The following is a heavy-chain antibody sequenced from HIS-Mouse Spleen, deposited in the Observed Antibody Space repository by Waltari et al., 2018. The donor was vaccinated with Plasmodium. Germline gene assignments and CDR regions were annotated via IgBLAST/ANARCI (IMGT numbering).Heavy chain of an antibody. J-gene: IGHJ4*02. CDR3: ARAYYDFWSGYRFDY. CDR2: INHSGST. Sequence: QVQLPQWGAGLLKPSETLSLTCAVYGGSFRGSYWSWIRQPPGKGLEWIGEINHSGSTNYNPSLKSRVTISVDTSKNQFFLKLSSVTAADTAVYYCARAYYDFWSGYRFDYWGQGTLVTVSS. CDR1: GGSFRGSY. D-gene: IGHD3-3*01. V-gene: IGHV4-34*01.